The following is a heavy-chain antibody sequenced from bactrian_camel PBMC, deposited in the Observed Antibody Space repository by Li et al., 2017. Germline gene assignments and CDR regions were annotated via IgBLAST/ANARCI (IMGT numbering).Heavy chain of an antibody. CDR2: IRGDKIS. Sequence: HVQLVESGGGSVQAGGSLRVSCLVSALTNTMSELRFGWFRQAPGKEREGVAGIRGDKISTYSHSVKGRFTISRDNEKNTLYLQLNNLKTEDTAIYYCTMGGLRCSLWGQGTQVTVS. V-gene: IGHV3S53*01. CDR1: ALTNTMSE. J-gene: IGHJ4*01. D-gene: IGHD3*01. CDR3: TMGGLRCSL.